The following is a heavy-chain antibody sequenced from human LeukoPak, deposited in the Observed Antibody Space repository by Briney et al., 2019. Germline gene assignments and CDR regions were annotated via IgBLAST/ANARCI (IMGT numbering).Heavy chain of an antibody. Sequence: GGSLRLSCAASGFTFSSYTINWVRQAPGKGLEWVSAISGSGGSTYYADSVKGRFTISRDNSKNTLYLQMNSLRAEDTAVYYCAKGDYCSSTSCPLGYWGQGTLVTVSS. J-gene: IGHJ4*02. CDR3: AKGDYCSSTSCPLGY. CDR2: ISGSGGST. CDR1: GFTFSSYT. V-gene: IGHV3-23*01. D-gene: IGHD2-2*01.